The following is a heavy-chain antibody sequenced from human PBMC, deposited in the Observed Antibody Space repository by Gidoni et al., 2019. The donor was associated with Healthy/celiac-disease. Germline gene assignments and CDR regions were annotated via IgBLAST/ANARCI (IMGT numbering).Heavy chain of an antibody. CDR3: AKEGKDYGMDV. D-gene: IGHD6-13*01. V-gene: IGHV3-9*01. CDR2: ISWNSGSI. CDR1: GFTFDDYA. Sequence: EVQLVESGGGLVQPGRSLRLSCAASGFTFDDYAMHWVRQAPGKGLEWVSGISWNSGSIGYADSVKGRFTISRDNAKNSLYLQMNSLRAEDTALYYCAKEGKDYGMDVWGQGTTVTVSS. J-gene: IGHJ6*02.